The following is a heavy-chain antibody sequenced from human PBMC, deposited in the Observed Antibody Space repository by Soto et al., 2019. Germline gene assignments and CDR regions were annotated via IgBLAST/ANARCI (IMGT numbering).Heavy chain of an antibody. J-gene: IGHJ4*02. Sequence: QVQLQESGPGLVKPSQTLSLTCTVSGGSISSGGYYWSWIRQHPGKGLEWIGYIYYSGSTYYNPSLRSRVTISVDTSKNQFSLKPSSVTAADTAVYYCARSGYSYGPNPLLYWGQGTLVTVSS. CDR2: IYYSGST. V-gene: IGHV4-31*03. CDR1: GGSISSGGYY. CDR3: ARSGYSYGPNPLLY. D-gene: IGHD5-18*01.